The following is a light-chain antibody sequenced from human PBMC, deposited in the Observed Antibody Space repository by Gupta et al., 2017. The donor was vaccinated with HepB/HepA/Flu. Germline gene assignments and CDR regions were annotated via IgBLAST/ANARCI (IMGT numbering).Light chain of an antibody. CDR3: QQLNTYPRT. V-gene: IGKV1-9*01. CDR2: GAS. CDR1: QDITSY. Sequence: DIQLTQSPSFLSASVGDRVIITCRASQDITSYLVWYQQKPGKAPKLLIYGASTLQSGVPSRFSGSGSGTEFTLTISSLQPEDFATYYCQQLNTYPRTFGQGTKVEIK. J-gene: IGKJ1*01.